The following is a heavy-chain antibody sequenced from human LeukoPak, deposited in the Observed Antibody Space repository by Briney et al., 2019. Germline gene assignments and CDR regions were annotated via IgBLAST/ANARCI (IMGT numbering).Heavy chain of an antibody. D-gene: IGHD3-22*01. CDR1: GGSFSGYY. Sequence: MPSETLSLTCAVYGGSFSGYYWSWIRQPPGKGLEWIGEINHSGSTNYNPSLKSRVTISVDTSKNQFSLKMRSMTAADTAVYYCARLRDYESSGYYPPHFDNWGQGTLVTVSS. V-gene: IGHV4-34*01. CDR3: ARLRDYESSGYYPPHFDN. J-gene: IGHJ4*02. CDR2: INHSGST.